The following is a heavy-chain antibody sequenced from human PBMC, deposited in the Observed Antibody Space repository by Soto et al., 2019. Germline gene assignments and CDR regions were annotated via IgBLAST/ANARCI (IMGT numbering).Heavy chain of an antibody. CDR3: ARDVGTNGHYLLDY. V-gene: IGHV3-33*01. D-gene: IGHD2-8*01. CDR1: GFTFSRYG. J-gene: IGHJ4*02. Sequence: PGGSLRLSCAASGFTFSRYGMHWVRQAPGKGLEWVAVIWYDGSIQYYGDSVEGRFIISRDDSKNTLYLQMNGLRAEDTAIYYWARDVGTNGHYLLDYWGQGTLVTVSS. CDR2: IWYDGSIQ.